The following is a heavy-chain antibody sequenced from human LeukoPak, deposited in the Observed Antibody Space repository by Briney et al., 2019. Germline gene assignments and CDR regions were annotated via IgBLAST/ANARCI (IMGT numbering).Heavy chain of an antibody. J-gene: IGHJ4*02. CDR2: ISAYNGNT. CDR3: ARLRGYYDSSGYYL. V-gene: IGHV1-18*01. Sequence: GASVKVSCNASGYTFTSYGISWVRQAPGQGLEWMGWISAYNGNTNYAQKLQGRVTMTTDTSTSTAYMELRSLRSDDTAVYYCARLRGYYDSSGYYLWGQGTLVTVSS. D-gene: IGHD3-22*01. CDR1: GYTFTSYG.